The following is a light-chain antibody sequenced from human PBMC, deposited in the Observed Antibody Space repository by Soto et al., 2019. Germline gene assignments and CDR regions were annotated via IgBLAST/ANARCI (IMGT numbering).Light chain of an antibody. Sequence: QSALTQPASVSGSPGQSITISCTGTSSDVGGYNFVSWYQQHPDKAPKLMIYDVTNRPSGVSNRFSGSKSGNTASLTISGLQAEDEADYYCSSYTSISTDVFGTGTKLTVL. CDR2: DVT. CDR1: SSDVGGYNF. V-gene: IGLV2-14*01. J-gene: IGLJ1*01. CDR3: SSYTSISTDV.